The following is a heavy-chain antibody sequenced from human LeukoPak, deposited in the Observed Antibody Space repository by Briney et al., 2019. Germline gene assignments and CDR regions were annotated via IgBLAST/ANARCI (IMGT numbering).Heavy chain of an antibody. V-gene: IGHV3-21*05. CDR2: IGSSSTDM. CDR1: GFTFSSYS. CDR3: ARDRSSSSYYYYYYMDV. D-gene: IGHD6-6*01. Sequence: GGSLRLSCAASGFTFSSYSMNWVRQAPGKGLEWVSYIGSSSTDMYYADSVKGRFTISRDNAKNSLYLQMNSLRAEDTAVYYCARDRSSSSYYYYYYMDVWGKGTTVTVSS. J-gene: IGHJ6*03.